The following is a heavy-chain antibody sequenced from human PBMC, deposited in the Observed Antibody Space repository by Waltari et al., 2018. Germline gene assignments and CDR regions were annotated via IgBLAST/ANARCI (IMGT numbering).Heavy chain of an antibody. D-gene: IGHD1-26*01. CDR3: ARRMGATASYYFDY. CDR2: IYYSGST. CDR1: GFTFSSYA. V-gene: IGHV4-39*01. J-gene: IGHJ4*02. Sequence: VQLLESGGGLVQPGGSLRLSCAASGFTFSSYAMSWVRQAPGEGLEWIGSIYYSGSTYYNPSLKSRVTISVDTSKNQFSLKLSSVTAADTAVYYCARRMGATASYYFDYWGQGTLVTVSS.